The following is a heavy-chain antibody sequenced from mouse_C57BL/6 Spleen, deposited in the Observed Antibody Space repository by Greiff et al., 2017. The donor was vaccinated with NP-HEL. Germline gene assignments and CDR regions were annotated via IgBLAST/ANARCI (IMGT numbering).Heavy chain of an antibody. CDR1: GYAFSSSW. D-gene: IGHD1-1*01. Sequence: QVQLQQSGPELVKPGASVKISCKASGYAFSSSWMNWVKQRPGKGLEWIGRIYPGDGDTNYNGKFKGKATLTADKSSSTAYMQLSSLTSEDSAVYFCARIPYYGSGYWYFDVWGTGTTVTVSS. CDR3: ARIPYYGSGYWYFDV. J-gene: IGHJ1*03. CDR2: IYPGDGDT. V-gene: IGHV1-82*01.